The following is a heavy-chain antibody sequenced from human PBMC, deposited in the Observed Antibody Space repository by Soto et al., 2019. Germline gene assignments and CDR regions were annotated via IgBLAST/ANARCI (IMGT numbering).Heavy chain of an antibody. CDR1: GFTFEDQA. D-gene: IGHD3-3*01. CDR2: ISWKGDRV. CDR3: VRDKYYDFWSGPGGHFDL. V-gene: IGHV3-9*01. J-gene: IGHJ3*01. Sequence: GGSLRLSCVASGFTFEDQAMHWVRQAPGKGLEWVSGISWKGDRVGYADSVKGRFTISRDNAKNSLVLQMNSLRAEDTAFYFCVRDKYYDFWSGPGGHFDLWGPGTMVTVSS.